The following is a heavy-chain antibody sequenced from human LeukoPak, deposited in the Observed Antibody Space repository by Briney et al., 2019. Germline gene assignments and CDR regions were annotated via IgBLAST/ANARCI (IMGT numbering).Heavy chain of an antibody. J-gene: IGHJ4*02. CDR2: IYYSGST. D-gene: IGHD6-13*01. Sequence: SETLSLTCTVSGGSISRYYWSWIRQPPGKRLEWIGYIYYSGSTNYNASLKSRVIISVDTSKNQFSLQLSSVTAADTAVYYCASGGIGAAGPVGYWGQGTLVTVSS. CDR1: GGSISRYY. V-gene: IGHV4-59*01. CDR3: ASGGIGAAGPVGY.